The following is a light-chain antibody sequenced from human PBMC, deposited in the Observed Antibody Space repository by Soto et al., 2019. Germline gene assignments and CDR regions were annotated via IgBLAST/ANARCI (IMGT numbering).Light chain of an antibody. V-gene: IGKV3-11*01. J-gene: IGKJ2*01. Sequence: EIVLTQSPATLSLSPGERATLYCRASQSVSTYLAWYQQKPGQAPRLLIYDASTRATGIPARFSGSGSGTDFTLTISSLESEDFAVYYCQQRSNWAYTFGQGTKLEIK. CDR2: DAS. CDR3: QQRSNWAYT. CDR1: QSVSTY.